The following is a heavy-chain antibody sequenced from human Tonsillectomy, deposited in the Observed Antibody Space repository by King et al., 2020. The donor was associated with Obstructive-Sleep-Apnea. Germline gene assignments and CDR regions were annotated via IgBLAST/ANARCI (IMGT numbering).Heavy chain of an antibody. D-gene: IGHD7-27*01. CDR3: AKTGDQLDYYYYGMDV. CDR2: ISGSGGST. Sequence: VQLVESGGGLVQPGGSLRLSCAASGFTFSSYAMSWVRQAPGKGLEWVSAISGSGGSTYYADSVKGRFTISRDNSKNTLYLQMNSLRAEDTAVYYCAKTGDQLDYYYYGMDVWGQGTTVTVSS. J-gene: IGHJ6*02. V-gene: IGHV3-23*04. CDR1: GFTFSSYA.